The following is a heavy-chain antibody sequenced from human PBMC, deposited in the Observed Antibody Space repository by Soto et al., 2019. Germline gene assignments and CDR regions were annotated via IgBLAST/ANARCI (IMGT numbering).Heavy chain of an antibody. D-gene: IGHD4-17*01. V-gene: IGHV4-34*01. CDR3: ARGRSTTATSDY. CDR2: INHSGST. Sequence: SETLSLTCAVYGGSFSGYYWSWIRQPPGKGLEWIGEINHSGSTNYNPSLKSRVTISVDTSKNQFSLKLSSVTAADTAVYYCARGRSTTATSDYWGQGTLVTVS. J-gene: IGHJ4*02. CDR1: GGSFSGYY.